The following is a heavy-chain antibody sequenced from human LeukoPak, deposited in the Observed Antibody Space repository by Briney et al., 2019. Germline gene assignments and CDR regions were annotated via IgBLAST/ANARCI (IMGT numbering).Heavy chain of an antibody. CDR1: GGSLSYYY. Sequence: SETLSLTCAVYGGSLSYYYWNWIRQPPGKGLEWIGEINHRGRTSFNPSLNSRLTISVNTSKNQFSLTLTSVTAADTAVYYCARHVAPDMDYFDYWGPGTLVTVSP. D-gene: IGHD2-15*01. V-gene: IGHV4-34*01. CDR3: ARHVAPDMDYFDY. CDR2: INHRGRT. J-gene: IGHJ4*02.